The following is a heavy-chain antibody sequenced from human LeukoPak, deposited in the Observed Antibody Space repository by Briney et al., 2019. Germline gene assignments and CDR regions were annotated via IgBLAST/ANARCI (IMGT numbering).Heavy chain of an antibody. CDR1: GGSISSSSYY. CDR2: IYYSGST. Sequence: PSETLSLTCTVSGGSISSSSYYWGWIRQPPGKGLEWIGSIYYSGSTYYNPSLKSRVTISVDTSKNQFSLKLSSVTAADTAVYYCARDLELWLVRSDAFDIWGQGTMVTVPS. J-gene: IGHJ3*02. V-gene: IGHV4-39*07. D-gene: IGHD6-19*01. CDR3: ARDLELWLVRSDAFDI.